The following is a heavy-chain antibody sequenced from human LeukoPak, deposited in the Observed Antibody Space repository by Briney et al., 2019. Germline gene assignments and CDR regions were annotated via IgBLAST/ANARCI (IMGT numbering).Heavy chain of an antibody. J-gene: IGHJ4*02. D-gene: IGHD4-23*01. CDR1: GGFISSYY. CDR3: ARGVKKIRWSGGFDY. Sequence: SETLSLTCTVSGGFISSYYWSWIRQPAGKGLEWIGRIYASGSTNYNPSLRSRVTMSVDMSKNQFSLNLTSVTGADTAVYYCARGVKKIRWSGGFDYWGQGTLVTVSS. V-gene: IGHV4-4*07. CDR2: IYASGST.